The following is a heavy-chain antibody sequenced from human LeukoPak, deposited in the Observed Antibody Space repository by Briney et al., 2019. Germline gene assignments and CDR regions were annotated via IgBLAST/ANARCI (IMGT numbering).Heavy chain of an antibody. Sequence: KPGASVKVSCKASGYTFTSYSISWVRQAPGQGLEWMGWINTYNGNTKYAQNLQGRVTMTTDTSTRTAYMEVRSLTSDDTAIYYCARDIVLGATIHYHQYYGMDVWGQGTTVTVSS. J-gene: IGHJ6*02. V-gene: IGHV1-18*01. CDR1: GYTFTSYS. CDR2: INTYNGNT. CDR3: ARDIVLGATIHYHQYYGMDV. D-gene: IGHD1-26*01.